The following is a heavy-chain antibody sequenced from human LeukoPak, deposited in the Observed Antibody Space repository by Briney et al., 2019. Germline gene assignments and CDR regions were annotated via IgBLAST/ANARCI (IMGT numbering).Heavy chain of an antibody. CDR2: ISSSSSTI. V-gene: IGHV3-48*01. CDR3: ARTVVGDIDY. J-gene: IGHJ4*02. Sequence: GGSLRLSCAASGFTFSNYNLIWVRQAPGKGLEWVSYISSSSSTIYYADSVKGRFTISRDNAKNSLYLQMNSLRAEDTAVYYCARTVVGDIDYWGQGTLVTVSS. D-gene: IGHD1-26*01. CDR1: GFTFSNYN.